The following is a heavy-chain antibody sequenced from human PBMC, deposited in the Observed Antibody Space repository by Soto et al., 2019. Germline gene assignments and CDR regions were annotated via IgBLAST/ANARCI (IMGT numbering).Heavy chain of an antibody. V-gene: IGHV4-59*01. CDR2: IYYSGST. CDR1: GGSISSYY. CDR3: ARLSGYYYYYGMDV. J-gene: IGHJ6*02. D-gene: IGHD3-10*01. Sequence: PSETLSLTCTVSGGSISSYYWSWIRQPPGKGLEWIGYIYYSGSTNYNPSLKSRVTISVDTSKNQFSLKLSSVTAADTAVYYCARLSGYYYYYGMDVWGQGTTVNVSS.